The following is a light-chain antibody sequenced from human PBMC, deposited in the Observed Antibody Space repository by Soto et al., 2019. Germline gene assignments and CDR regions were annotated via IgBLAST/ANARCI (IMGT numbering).Light chain of an antibody. V-gene: IGKV3-15*01. J-gene: IGKJ4*01. CDR1: QSVSSN. CDR2: GAS. CDR3: QQYNNWPLT. Sequence: EIVMTQSPATLSVSPGERATLSCRASQSVSSNLGWYQQKPRQAPRLLIYGASTGATGIPARFSGSGSGTDFTLTISSLQSEDSAIYYCQQYNNWPLTFGGGTKVEIK.